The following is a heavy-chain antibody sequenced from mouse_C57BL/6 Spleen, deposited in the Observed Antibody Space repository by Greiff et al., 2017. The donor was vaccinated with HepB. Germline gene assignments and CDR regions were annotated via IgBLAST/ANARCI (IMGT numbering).Heavy chain of an antibody. Sequence: EVKLQESGGGLVKPGGSLKLSCAASGFTFSSYAMSWVRQTPEKRLEWVATISDGGSYTYYPDNVKGRFTLARDNAKNNLYLQMSHLKSENTARYYCASVMITRGNNFDYWGESATLAVSS. J-gene: IGHJ2*01. CDR3: ASVMITRGNNFDY. CDR1: GFTFSSYA. V-gene: IGHV5-4*03. D-gene: IGHD2-4*01. CDR2: ISDGGSYT.